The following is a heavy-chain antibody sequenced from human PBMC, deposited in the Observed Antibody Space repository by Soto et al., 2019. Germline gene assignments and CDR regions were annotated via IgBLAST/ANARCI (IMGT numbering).Heavy chain of an antibody. CDR3: ARDFSVFGVGGEDYYYGMDV. D-gene: IGHD3-16*01. CDR2: IWYDGSNK. J-gene: IGHJ6*02. V-gene: IGHV3-33*01. Sequence: GGSLRLSCAASGFTFSSYGMHWVRQAPGKGLEWVAVIWYDGSNKYYADSVKGRFTISRDNSKNTLYLQMNSLRAEDTAVYYCARDFSVFGVGGEDYYYGMDVWGQGTTVTVSS. CDR1: GFTFSSYG.